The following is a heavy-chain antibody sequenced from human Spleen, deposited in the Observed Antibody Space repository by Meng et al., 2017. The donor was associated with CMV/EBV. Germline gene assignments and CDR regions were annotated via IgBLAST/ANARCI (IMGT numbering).Heavy chain of an antibody. D-gene: IGHD2-21*02. CDR1: GFTFSSYE. V-gene: IGHV3-48*03. Sequence: GESLKISCAASGFTFSSYEMNWVRQAPGKGLEWVSYISSSGSTIYYADSVKGRFTISRDNAKNTVFLEMTSLRPEDSATYYCAKQRVTLLMNWDFDQWGQGTLVTVSS. J-gene: IGHJ4*02. CDR3: AKQRVTLLMNWDFDQ. CDR2: ISSSGSTI.